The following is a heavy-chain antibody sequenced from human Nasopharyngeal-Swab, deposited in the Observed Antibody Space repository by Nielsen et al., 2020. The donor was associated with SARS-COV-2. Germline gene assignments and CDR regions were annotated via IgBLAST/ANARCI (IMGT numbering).Heavy chain of an antibody. J-gene: IGHJ3*01. CDR1: GGSISSDNYF. Sequence: SETLSLTCTVSGGSISSDNYFWSWIRQRLGKGLEWIGYIHYTGKTYYNPSLESRLTISLDTSRNQFSLMLRSVTAADTAVYYCAREVINQAVSDAFDFWGQGTMVTVSS. D-gene: IGHD3-16*02. CDR2: IHYTGKT. V-gene: IGHV4-31*03. CDR3: AREVINQAVSDAFDF.